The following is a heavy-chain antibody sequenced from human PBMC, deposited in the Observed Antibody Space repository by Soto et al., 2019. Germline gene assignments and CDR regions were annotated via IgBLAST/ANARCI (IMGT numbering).Heavy chain of an antibody. V-gene: IGHV4-59*08. J-gene: IGHJ4*02. CDR3: ARHRRTTVAKFYFDN. D-gene: IGHD4-4*01. Sequence: PSETLSLTCTVSGGSINSDCWSWIRQPPGKGLEWIAYIFDSGNANYNPSLKSRVTISVDTSKNQFSLKLTSVTAADTAVYYCARHRRTTVAKFYFDNWGQGALVTVSS. CDR1: GGSINSDC. CDR2: IFDSGNA.